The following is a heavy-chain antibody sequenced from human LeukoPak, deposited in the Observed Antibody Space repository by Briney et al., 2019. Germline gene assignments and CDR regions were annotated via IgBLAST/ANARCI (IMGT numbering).Heavy chain of an antibody. Sequence: GGSLRLSCAASGFIFSTYAMTWVRQAPGKGLEWVSGVSGSGSSSYHADSVKGRFTISRDNSKNTLYLQMNSLRTEDTAVYYCAKCSDGSCYSSISYWGQGTLVIVSS. CDR1: GFIFSTYA. J-gene: IGHJ4*02. V-gene: IGHV3-23*01. CDR3: AKCSDGSCYSSISY. D-gene: IGHD2-15*01. CDR2: VSGSGSSS.